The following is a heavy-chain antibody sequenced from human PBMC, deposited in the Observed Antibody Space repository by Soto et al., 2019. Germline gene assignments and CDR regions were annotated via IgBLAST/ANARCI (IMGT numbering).Heavy chain of an antibody. CDR2: IYYSGFT. D-gene: IGHD3-10*01. J-gene: IGHJ5*02. CDR3: AKIRFGIGGLGGFDP. CDR1: GGSISSHY. Sequence: SETLSLTCTVSGGSISSHYWSWIRQPPGKGLEWIGYIYYSGFTDYNPSLKSRVTISEDTSKNQFSLRLTSVTAADTAVYYCAKIRFGIGGLGGFDPWGQGTLVSGSA. V-gene: IGHV4-59*11.